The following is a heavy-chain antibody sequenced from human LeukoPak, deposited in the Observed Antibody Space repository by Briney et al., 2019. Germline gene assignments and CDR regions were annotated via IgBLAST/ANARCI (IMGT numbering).Heavy chain of an antibody. J-gene: IGHJ5*01. CDR3: ARDNGYCTGGSWYRWFGT. Sequence: GGSLCPSCAASGFTFSSYSMSWVRQAPGKGLEWVSYISTGSVIIYYADSVKGRFTISRDDAKNSVSLQMNSLRAEDTAVYYCARDNGYCTGGSWYRWFGTWDRQSLVTVSS. CDR2: ISTGSVII. D-gene: IGHD2-15*01. CDR1: GFTFSSYS. V-gene: IGHV3-48*01.